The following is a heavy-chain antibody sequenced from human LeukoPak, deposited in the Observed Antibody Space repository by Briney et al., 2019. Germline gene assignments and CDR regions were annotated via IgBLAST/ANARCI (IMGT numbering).Heavy chain of an antibody. D-gene: IGHD3-22*01. CDR1: GYTFTSYD. CDR2: MNPNSGNT. J-gene: IGHJ5*02. CDR3: AKRGKDSSGYLGFDP. Sequence: ASVKVSCKASGYTFTSYDNNWVRQATGQGLEWMGWMNPNSGNTGYAQKFQGRVTMTRNTSISTAYMELSSLRSEDTAVYYCAKRGKDSSGYLGFDPWGQGTLVTVSS. V-gene: IGHV1-8*01.